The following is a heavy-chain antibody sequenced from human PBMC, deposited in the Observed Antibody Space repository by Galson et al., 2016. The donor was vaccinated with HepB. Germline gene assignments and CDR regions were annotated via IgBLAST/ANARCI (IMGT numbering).Heavy chain of an antibody. D-gene: IGHD3-16*01. CDR2: IYPGDSDT. Sequence: PAESLKISCKGSGYRFTNYWIGWVRQRHGKGLEWMGIIYPGDSDTRYSPSFQGQVTISADKSINTAYLQWSSLQASDTAIYYCPRTGGGGYSYYYMDVWGKGTTVTVSS. V-gene: IGHV5-51*01. J-gene: IGHJ6*03. CDR1: GYRFTNYW. CDR3: PRTGGGGYSYYYMDV.